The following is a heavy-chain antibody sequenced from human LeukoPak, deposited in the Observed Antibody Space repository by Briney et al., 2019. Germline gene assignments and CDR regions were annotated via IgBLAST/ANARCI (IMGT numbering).Heavy chain of an antibody. CDR1: GFTFSTYA. CDR2: IQYDGSNK. J-gene: IGHJ4*02. V-gene: IGHV3-30*02. D-gene: IGHD1-26*01. Sequence: GGSLRLSCAASGFTFSTYAMHWVRQAPGKGLEWVPFIQYDGSNKYHADSVKGRFTISRDNSKNTLYLQMISLRAEDTAVYYCAKNSGIYYGANYFIDYSGQGTLVTVSS. CDR3: AKNSGIYYGANYFIDY.